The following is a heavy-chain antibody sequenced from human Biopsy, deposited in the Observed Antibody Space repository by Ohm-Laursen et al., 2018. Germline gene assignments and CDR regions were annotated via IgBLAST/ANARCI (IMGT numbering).Heavy chain of an antibody. CDR2: INPNSGNA. D-gene: IGHD3-9*01. V-gene: IGHV1-2*02. CDR1: GYTFAGYY. Sequence: ASVKISCKASGYTFAGYYLHWVRQAPGHGLEWMGWINPNSGNANYAQSFQGRLTVTRDTSISTAYMELTSLTFDDTAIYYCARVPAYPSIDGYYGLDLWGQGTTVSVSS. J-gene: IGHJ6*02. CDR3: ARVPAYPSIDGYYGLDL.